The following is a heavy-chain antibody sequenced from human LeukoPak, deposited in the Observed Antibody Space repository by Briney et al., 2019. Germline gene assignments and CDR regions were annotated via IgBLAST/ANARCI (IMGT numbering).Heavy chain of an antibody. V-gene: IGHV3-48*03. CDR3: ARDYGGSSPFDY. Sequence: GGSLRLSCAASGFTFSSYAMHWVRQAPGKGLEWVSYISSSGSTIYYADSVKGRFTISRDNAKNSLYLQMNSLRAEDTAVYYCARDYGGSSPFDYWGQGTLVTVSS. J-gene: IGHJ4*02. D-gene: IGHD4-23*01. CDR2: ISSSGSTI. CDR1: GFTFSSYA.